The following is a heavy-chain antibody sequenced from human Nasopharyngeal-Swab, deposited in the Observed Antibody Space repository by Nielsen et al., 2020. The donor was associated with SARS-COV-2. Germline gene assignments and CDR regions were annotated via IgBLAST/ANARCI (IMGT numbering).Heavy chain of an antibody. V-gene: IGHV3-11*01. Sequence: GESLKISCAASGFTFSGYYMSWIRQAPGKGLEWVSYISSSGSTIYYADSVKGRFTISRDNAKNSLYLQMNSLRAEDTAIYYCAKDRDSGDDSEEYYHYYGMDVWGQGAPVTVSS. CDR3: AKDRDSGDDSEEYYHYYGMDV. CDR2: ISSSGSTI. J-gene: IGHJ6*02. CDR1: GFTFSGYY. D-gene: IGHD5-12*01.